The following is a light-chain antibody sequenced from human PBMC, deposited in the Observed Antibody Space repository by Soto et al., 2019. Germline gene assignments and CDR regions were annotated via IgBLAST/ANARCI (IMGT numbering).Light chain of an antibody. CDR3: QQYGSSSYT. V-gene: IGKV3-20*01. CDR1: QSVSSTY. J-gene: IGKJ2*01. CDR2: GAS. Sequence: DIVLTQSPGTLSLSPGERATLSCRASQSVSSTYLAWYQQNPGQAPRLLIYGASSRATGIPDRFSGSGSGTDFTLTISRLEPEDFALYFCQQYGSSSYTFGQGTKLELK.